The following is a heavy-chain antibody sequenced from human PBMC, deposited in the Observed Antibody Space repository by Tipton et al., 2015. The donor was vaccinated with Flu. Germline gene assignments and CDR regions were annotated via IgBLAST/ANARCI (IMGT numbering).Heavy chain of an antibody. CDR1: RDSMRSDYF. V-gene: IGHV4-38-2*02. Sequence: TLSLTCTVSRDSMRSDYFWGWIRQAPGKGLEWIANMYRSGNTYYNPSLQSRVTTSIDKSKNQFSLKLTSVTAADTAIYYCARRDYSNYVSDPKNWFDPWGRGILVTVSS. D-gene: IGHD4-11*01. CDR2: MYRSGNT. CDR3: ARRDYSNYVSDPKNWFDP. J-gene: IGHJ5*02.